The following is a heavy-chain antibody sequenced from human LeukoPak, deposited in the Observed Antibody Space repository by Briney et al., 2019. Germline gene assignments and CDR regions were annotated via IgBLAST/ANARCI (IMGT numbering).Heavy chain of an antibody. D-gene: IGHD6-13*01. Sequence: RAGGSLRLSCAASGFTFSSYWMSWVRQAPGKGLEWVANIKQDGSEKYYVDSVKGRFTISRDNAKNSLYLQMNSLRAEDTAVYYCARAQTHLYSSSWYYFDYWGQGTLVTVSS. CDR2: IKQDGSEK. CDR3: ARAQTHLYSSSWYYFDY. J-gene: IGHJ4*02. CDR1: GFTFSSYW. V-gene: IGHV3-7*01.